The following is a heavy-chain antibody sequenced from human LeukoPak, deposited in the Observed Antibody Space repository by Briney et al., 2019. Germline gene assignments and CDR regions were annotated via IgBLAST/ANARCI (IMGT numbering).Heavy chain of an antibody. CDR2: IYYSGST. Sequence: PSETLSLTCAVYGGSFSGYYWSWIRQPPGKGLEWIGYIYYSGSTNYNPSLKSRVTISVDTSKNQFSLKLSSVTAADTAVYYCSGSYLYYYYSYMHVWGKGTTVTISS. CDR3: SGSYLYYYYSYMHV. V-gene: IGHV4-59*01. J-gene: IGHJ6*03. CDR1: GGSFSGYY. D-gene: IGHD1-26*01.